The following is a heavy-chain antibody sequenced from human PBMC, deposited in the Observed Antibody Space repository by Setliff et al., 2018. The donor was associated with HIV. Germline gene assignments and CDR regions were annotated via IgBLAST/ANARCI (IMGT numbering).Heavy chain of an antibody. CDR3: ATGAYCSGGSCYQHLDY. J-gene: IGHJ4*02. Sequence: PGGSLRLSCAASGFTFSSYGMHWVCQAPGKGLEWVAFIHYDGSNKYYADSVKGRFTISRDNSKNTLYLQMNSLGTEDTAVYYCATGAYCSGGSCYQHLDYWGQGTLVTVSS. V-gene: IGHV3-30*02. CDR1: GFTFSSYG. D-gene: IGHD2-15*01. CDR2: IHYDGSNK.